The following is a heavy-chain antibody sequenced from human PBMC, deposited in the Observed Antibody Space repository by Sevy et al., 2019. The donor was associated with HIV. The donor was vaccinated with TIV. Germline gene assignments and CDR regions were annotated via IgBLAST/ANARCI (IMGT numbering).Heavy chain of an antibody. CDR2: TSGHNGNT. CDR1: GYIFRNYD. Sequence: ASVKVSCKASGYIFRNYDITWVRQAPGQGLEWMGRTSGHNGNTNYAQKFQGRITLTTDTSTSAAYMDLRSLTSADTAVYSCARYDDVVASNWLDYWGQGTLVTVSS. J-gene: IGHJ5*01. V-gene: IGHV1-18*01. CDR3: ARYDDVVASNWLDY. D-gene: IGHD5-12*01.